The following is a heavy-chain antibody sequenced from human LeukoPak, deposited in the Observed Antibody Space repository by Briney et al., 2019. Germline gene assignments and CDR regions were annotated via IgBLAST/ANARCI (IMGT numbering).Heavy chain of an antibody. Sequence: ASVKVSCKASGYTFTSYGISWVRQAPGQGLEWMGWISGYNGHTNYAQRLQGRVTMTTDTSTSTAYMEPRSLRSDDTALYYCARDGHDILTGYYKGAFDIWGQGTMVTVSS. CDR1: GYTFTSYG. V-gene: IGHV1-18*01. D-gene: IGHD3-9*01. CDR2: ISGYNGHT. J-gene: IGHJ3*02. CDR3: ARDGHDILTGYYKGAFDI.